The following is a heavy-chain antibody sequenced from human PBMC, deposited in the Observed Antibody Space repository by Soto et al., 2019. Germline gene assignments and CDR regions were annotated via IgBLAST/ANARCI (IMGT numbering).Heavy chain of an antibody. Sequence: QITLKESGPTLVQPTQTLTLTCTISGFSLSTSGVGVGWIREPPGKALEYLAVIYWDNDRRYSPSLNSRLTINKDTSKNQVVLTMTNMDPADTATYFCAHRRPWSSDWNSGWFDPWGQGTLVTVSS. D-gene: IGHD1-1*01. V-gene: IGHV2-5*02. J-gene: IGHJ5*02. CDR2: IYWDNDR. CDR1: GFSLSTSGVG. CDR3: AHRRPWSSDWNSGWFDP.